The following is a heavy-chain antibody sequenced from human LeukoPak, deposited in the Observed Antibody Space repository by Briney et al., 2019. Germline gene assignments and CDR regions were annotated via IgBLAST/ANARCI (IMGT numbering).Heavy chain of an antibody. V-gene: IGHV3-23*01. CDR2: ISGSGGST. Sequence: PGGSLRLSCAASGFTFSSYAMSWVRQAPGKGLEWVSAISGSGGSTYYADSVKGRFTISRDNSKNTLYLQMNSLRAEDTAVYYCAKDRSLGSIAARPASFDYWGQGTLVTVSS. CDR1: GFTFSSYA. D-gene: IGHD6-6*01. J-gene: IGHJ4*02. CDR3: AKDRSLGSIAARPASFDY.